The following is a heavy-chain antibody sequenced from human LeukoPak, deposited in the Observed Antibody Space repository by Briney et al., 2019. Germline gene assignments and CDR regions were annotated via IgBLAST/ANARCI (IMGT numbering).Heavy chain of an antibody. D-gene: IGHD3-10*01. J-gene: IGHJ6*03. V-gene: IGHV1-18*01. CDR3: ARDVSYYSGSSYMDV. CDR1: GYTFTSYG. Sequence: GASVTVSCTASGYTFTSYGISWVRQAPGQGLEWMGWISAYNGNTNYAQTLQGRVTMTTDTSTSTAYMELRSLRSDDTAVYYCARDVSYYSGSSYMDVWGKGTTVTVSS. CDR2: ISAYNGNT.